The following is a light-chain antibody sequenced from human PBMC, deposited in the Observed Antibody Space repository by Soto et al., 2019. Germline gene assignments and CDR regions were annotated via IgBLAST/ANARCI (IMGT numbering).Light chain of an antibody. CDR1: QSVSSN. V-gene: IGKV3-15*01. CDR3: QQHNNWPYT. CDR2: GAS. Sequence: EIVMTQSPATLSVSPGERATLSCRASQSVSSNLAWYQQKPGQAPRLLIYGASTRANGIPARFSGSGSGTEFTLTISSLQSEDFAVYYCQQHNNWPYTFGQGTKLEIK. J-gene: IGKJ2*01.